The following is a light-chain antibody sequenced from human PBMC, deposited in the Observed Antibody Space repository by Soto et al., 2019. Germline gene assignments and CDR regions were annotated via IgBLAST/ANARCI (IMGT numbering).Light chain of an antibody. V-gene: IGLV2-14*03. CDR2: DVS. J-gene: IGLJ1*01. Sequence: QSALTRPASVSGSPGQSITISCTGTCSDVGGYNYVSWYQHHPGKAPKLIIYDVSNRPSGVSNPFSGSKSGNTASLTISGLQPEDEADYYCSSYTTSNTRQIVFGTGTKVTVL. CDR1: CSDVGGYNY. CDR3: SSYTTSNTRQIV.